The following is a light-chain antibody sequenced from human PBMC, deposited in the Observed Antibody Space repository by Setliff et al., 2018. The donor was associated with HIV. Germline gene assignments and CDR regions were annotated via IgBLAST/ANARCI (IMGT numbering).Light chain of an antibody. CDR2: QAT. CDR1: SSDIGRYNL. V-gene: IGLV2-23*01. CDR3: CSNTGSNTYV. J-gene: IGLJ1*01. Sequence: QFALAQPASVSGSPGQSITISCTGTSSDIGRYNLVSWYQQYPGKAPKLMIYQATKRPSGVSNRFSGSKSGNTASLTISGLQAEDEADYYCCSNTGSNTYVFGSGTKVTVL.